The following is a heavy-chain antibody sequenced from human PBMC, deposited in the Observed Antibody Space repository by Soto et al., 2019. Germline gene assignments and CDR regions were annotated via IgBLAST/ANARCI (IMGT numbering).Heavy chain of an antibody. CDR3: ASAEGLIWFGGRNYGMDV. J-gene: IGHJ6*02. CDR2: INHSGST. D-gene: IGHD3-10*01. V-gene: IGHV4-34*01. Sequence: SETLSLTCAVYGGSFSGYYWSWIRQPPGKGLEWIGEINHSGSTNYNPSLNSRVTISVDTSKNQFSLMLSSVTAADTAVYYCASAEGLIWFGGRNYGMDVWGPGTTVTVSS. CDR1: GGSFSGYY.